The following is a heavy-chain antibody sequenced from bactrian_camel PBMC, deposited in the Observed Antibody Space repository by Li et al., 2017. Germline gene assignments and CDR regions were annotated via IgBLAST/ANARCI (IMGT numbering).Heavy chain of an antibody. CDR3: AGDGSVWYWSVY. Sequence: VQLVESGGGLVQPGGALNLSCAASGLTFSSHAMSWVRQAPGKGLEWVSTLNTGDGTTYYSDSVMGRFTISIDHAKKTVYLQMNSLKPDDTALYYCAGDGSVWYWSVYWGQGTQVTVS. D-gene: IGHD1*01. CDR1: GLTFSSHA. CDR2: LNTGDGTT. V-gene: IGHV3S40*01. J-gene: IGHJ4*01.